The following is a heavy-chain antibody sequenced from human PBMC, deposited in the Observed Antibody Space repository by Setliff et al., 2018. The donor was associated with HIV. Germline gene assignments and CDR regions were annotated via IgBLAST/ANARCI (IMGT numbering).Heavy chain of an antibody. CDR3: AQITVMGY. V-gene: IGHV3-74*01. Sequence: PGGSLRLSCAVSGFTLTSSWIHWVRQAPGKGLVWVSRFRGDDRTTNYADSVKGRFTFSRDNAKNSLYLQMNSLRAEDTAVYYCAQITVMGYWGQGTLVTVSS. D-gene: IGHD4-4*01. J-gene: IGHJ4*02. CDR2: FRGDDRTT. CDR1: GFTLTSSW.